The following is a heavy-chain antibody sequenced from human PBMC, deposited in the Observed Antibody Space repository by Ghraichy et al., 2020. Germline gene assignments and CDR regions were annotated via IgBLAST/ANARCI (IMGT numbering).Heavy chain of an antibody. D-gene: IGHD4-17*01. CDR2: TYYRSKWYN. J-gene: IGHJ4*02. V-gene: IGHV6-1*01. Sequence: SETLSLTCAISGDSVSSNSAAWNWIRQSPSRGLEWLGRTYYRSKWYNDYAVSVKSRITINPDTSKNQFSLQLNSVTPEDTAVYYCARTQRAHQTVTTPFDYWGQGTLVTVSS. CDR1: GDSVSSNSAA. CDR3: ARTQRAHQTVTTPFDY.